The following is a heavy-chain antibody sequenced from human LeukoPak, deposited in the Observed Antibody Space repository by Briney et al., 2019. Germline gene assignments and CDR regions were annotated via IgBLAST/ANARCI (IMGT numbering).Heavy chain of an antibody. CDR1: GFTFSSYS. V-gene: IGHV3-21*01. Sequence: PGGSLRLSCAASGFTFSSYSMNWVRQAPGKGLEWVSSISSSSSYIYYADSVKGRFTISRDNAKNSLYLQMNSLRAEDTAVYYCARDRGSGVLKSNPYFDYWGQGTLVTVSS. CDR3: ARDRGSGVLKSNPYFDY. D-gene: IGHD3-10*01. CDR2: ISSSSSYI. J-gene: IGHJ4*02.